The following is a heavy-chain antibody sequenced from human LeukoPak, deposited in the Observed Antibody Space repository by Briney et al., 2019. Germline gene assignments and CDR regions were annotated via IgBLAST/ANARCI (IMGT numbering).Heavy chain of an antibody. Sequence: GGSLSLSCAAPGITFSSFGMHWVRQAPGKGRVWVAFIRYDGSNEYYADSVKGRFTISRDNSKNTLYLQMNSLRAEDTAVYYCAKDANSGWSFFDCWGQGTLVTVSS. CDR1: GITFSSFG. CDR2: IRYDGSNE. V-gene: IGHV3-30*02. J-gene: IGHJ4*02. CDR3: AKDANSGWSFFDC. D-gene: IGHD6-19*01.